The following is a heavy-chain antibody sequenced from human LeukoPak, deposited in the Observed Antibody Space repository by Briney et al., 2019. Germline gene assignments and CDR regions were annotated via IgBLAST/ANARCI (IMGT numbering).Heavy chain of an antibody. D-gene: IGHD6-19*01. V-gene: IGHV3-72*01. CDR3: VRGGFVAGSDYLDS. CDR1: GFTFSDDF. J-gene: IGHJ4*02. CDR2: SRKKANIYTR. Sequence: VGSLSLSCAVSGFTFSDDFLDWARQAPGYGPEGVGRSRKKANIYTREYAASVKGRFTISRDDSRNSMYVQMDSLKTEDTAVYYCVRGGFVAGSDYLDSWGQGTLVTVSS.